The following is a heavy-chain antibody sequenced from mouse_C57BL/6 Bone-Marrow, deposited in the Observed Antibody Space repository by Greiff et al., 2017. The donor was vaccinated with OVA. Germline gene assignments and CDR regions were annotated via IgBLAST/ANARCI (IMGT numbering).Heavy chain of an antibody. CDR1: GYSITSGYY. CDR2: ISYDGSN. CDR3: ARVSGNYSFAY. Sequence: DVQLVESGPGLVKPSQSLSLTCSVTGYSITSGYYWNWIRQFPGNKLEWMGYISYDGSNNYNPSLKNRISITRDTSTNQFFLKLNSVTTEDTATYYCARVSGNYSFAYWGQGTLVTVSA. J-gene: IGHJ3*01. V-gene: IGHV3-6*01. D-gene: IGHD2-1*01.